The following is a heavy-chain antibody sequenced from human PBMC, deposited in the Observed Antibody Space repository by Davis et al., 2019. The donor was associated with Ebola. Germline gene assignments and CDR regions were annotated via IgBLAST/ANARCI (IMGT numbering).Heavy chain of an antibody. J-gene: IGHJ4*02. D-gene: IGHD2-2*01. CDR3: AKRGCTSANCYDNC. CDR1: GFTFSTYA. CDR2: ITGGAGST. Sequence: GESLKISCAASGFTFSTYAMSWVRQAPGKGLEWLSVITGGAGSTYYADSVKGRFTISGDNSKNSLYLQMNSLRAEDTAVYYCAKRGCTSANCYDNCWGQGTLVTVSS. V-gene: IGHV3-23*01.